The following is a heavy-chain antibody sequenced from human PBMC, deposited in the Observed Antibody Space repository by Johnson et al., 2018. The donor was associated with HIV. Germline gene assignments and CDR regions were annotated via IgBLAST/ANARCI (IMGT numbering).Heavy chain of an antibody. V-gene: IGHV3-7*02. J-gene: IGHJ3*02. Sequence: VQLVESGGGLVQPGGSLRLSCAASGFTFSSYAMSWVRQAPGKGLEWVANIKQDGSEIYYVDSVKGRFTISRDNAEHSLYLQMNSLRVEDTAVYYCARAGIVFDIWGQGTMVTVSS. CDR2: IKQDGSEI. CDR3: ARAGIVFDI. D-gene: IGHD2-15*01. CDR1: GFTFSSYA.